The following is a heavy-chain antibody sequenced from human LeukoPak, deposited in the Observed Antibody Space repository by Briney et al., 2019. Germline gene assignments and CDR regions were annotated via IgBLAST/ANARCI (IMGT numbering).Heavy chain of an antibody. J-gene: IGHJ4*02. Sequence: SETLSLTCADSGGSFSGYYWSWIRQPPGRGLEWIGEINHSGSTNYNPSLKSRVTISVDTSKNQFSLKLSSVTAADTAVYYCARRITMVRGFNYWGQGTLVTVSS. V-gene: IGHV4-34*01. D-gene: IGHD3-10*01. CDR1: GGSFSGYY. CDR2: INHSGST. CDR3: ARRITMVRGFNY.